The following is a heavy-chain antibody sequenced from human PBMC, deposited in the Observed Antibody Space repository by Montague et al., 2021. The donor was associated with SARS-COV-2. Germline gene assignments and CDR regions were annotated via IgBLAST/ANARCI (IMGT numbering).Heavy chain of an antibody. CDR3: ARGRIDVNMIVVVVAGASFYMDV. CDR1: GGSFSGYH. CDR2: INTSGST. J-gene: IGHJ6*03. Sequence: SETLSLTCAVYGGSFSGYHWTWIRQSPGKGLEWIGEINTSGSTNYNPSLKSRITLSGDTSKNQFSLKLTSVTAADTAVYYCARGRIDVNMIVVVVAGASFYMDVWGKGTTVTVSS. D-gene: IGHD3-22*01. V-gene: IGHV4-34*01.